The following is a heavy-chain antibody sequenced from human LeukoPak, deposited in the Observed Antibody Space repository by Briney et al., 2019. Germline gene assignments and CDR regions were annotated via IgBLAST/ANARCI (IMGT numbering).Heavy chain of an antibody. Sequence: PSETLSLTCTVSGVSISSSNYYWGWIRQPPGKGLEWIGSMYYSGNTDYNPSLKSRVTISVDTSKNQFSLKLSSVTAADTAVYYCARTLGWASSRYPFDGWGQGTLVTVSS. V-gene: IGHV4-39*01. CDR3: ARTLGWASSRYPFDG. CDR2: MYYSGNT. J-gene: IGHJ4*02. D-gene: IGHD3-16*02. CDR1: GVSISSSNYY.